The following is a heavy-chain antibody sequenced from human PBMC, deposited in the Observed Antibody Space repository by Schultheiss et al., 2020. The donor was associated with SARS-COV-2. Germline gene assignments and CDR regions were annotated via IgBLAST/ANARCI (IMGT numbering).Heavy chain of an antibody. Sequence: ASVKVSCKASGYTFTGYYMHWVRQAPGQGLECMGWINPQSGGKNYAPKFQGRVTITRDTSASTAYMELCSLRSEDTAVYYCARDGSPASGYSSSWDYYGMDVWGQGTTVTVSS. V-gene: IGHV1-2*02. CDR1: GYTFTGYY. CDR2: INPQSGGK. CDR3: ARDGSPASGYSSSWDYYGMDV. D-gene: IGHD6-13*01. J-gene: IGHJ6*02.